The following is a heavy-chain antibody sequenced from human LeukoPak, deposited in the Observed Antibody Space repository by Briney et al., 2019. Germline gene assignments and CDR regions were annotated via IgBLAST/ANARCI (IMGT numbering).Heavy chain of an antibody. CDR1: GFTFITYI. D-gene: IGHD2-15*01. CDR2: ISPSSSHT. J-gene: IGHJ4*02. V-gene: IGHV3-21*01. Sequence: PGGSLRLSCAASGFTFITYIMNWVRQAPGKGLEWVSPISPSSSHTYYADSVKGRFTISRDNAKNSLYLQMNSLRAEDTAVYYCAAYSGLDSWGQGTLVTVSS. CDR3: AAYSGLDS.